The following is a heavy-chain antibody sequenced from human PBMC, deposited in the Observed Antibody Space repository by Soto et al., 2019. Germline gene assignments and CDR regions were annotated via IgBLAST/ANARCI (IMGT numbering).Heavy chain of an antibody. Sequence: GGSLRLSCAASGFTFSSYAMSWVRQAPGKGLEWVSAISGSGGSTYYADSVKGRFTISRDNSKNTLYLQMNSLRAEDTAVYYCAKPPTVTNYYYYYYYMDVWGKGTTVTVSS. CDR3: AKPPTVTNYYYYYYYMDV. V-gene: IGHV3-23*01. J-gene: IGHJ6*03. D-gene: IGHD5-18*01. CDR2: ISGSGGST. CDR1: GFTFSSYA.